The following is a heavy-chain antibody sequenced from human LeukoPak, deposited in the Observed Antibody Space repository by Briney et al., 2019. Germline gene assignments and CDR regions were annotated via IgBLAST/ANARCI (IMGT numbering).Heavy chain of an antibody. D-gene: IGHD2-15*01. V-gene: IGHV3-30*02. Sequence: GGSLRLSCAASGFTFSSYGMHWVRQAPGKGLEWVAFIRYDGSNKYYADSVKGRFTISRDNSKNTLYLQMNSLRAEDTAVYYCAKSGGGDCSGGSCYSAAYYYYMDVWGKGTTVTISS. CDR1: GFTFSSYG. CDR2: IRYDGSNK. CDR3: AKSGGGDCSGGSCYSAAYYYYMDV. J-gene: IGHJ6*03.